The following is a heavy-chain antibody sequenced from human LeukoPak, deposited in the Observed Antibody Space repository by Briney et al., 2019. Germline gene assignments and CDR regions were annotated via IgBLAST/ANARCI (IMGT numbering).Heavy chain of an antibody. CDR2: LSGESALT. D-gene: IGHD3-3*01. CDR3: ARDQAIFGTHYYYYYMDV. J-gene: IGHJ6*03. Sequence: GGSLRLSCAASGFTFSNFAMIWVRQAPGKGLECVSTLSGESALTYYADSVKGRFTISRDNAKNTLYLQMNSLRAEDTAVYYCARDQAIFGTHYYYYYMDVWGKGTTVTVSS. CDR1: GFTFSNFA. V-gene: IGHV3-23*01.